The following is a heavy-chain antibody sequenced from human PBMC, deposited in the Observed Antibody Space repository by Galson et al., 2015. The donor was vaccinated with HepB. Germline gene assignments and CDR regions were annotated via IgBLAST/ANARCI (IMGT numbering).Heavy chain of an antibody. Sequence: SLRLSCAASGFTFSSYGMHWVRQAPGKGLEWVAVIWYDGSNKYYADSVKGRFTISRDNSKNTLYLQMNSLRAEDTAVYYCATGGAGYCSGGSCYGVLDYWGQGTLVTVSS. J-gene: IGHJ4*02. CDR3: ATGGAGYCSGGSCYGVLDY. V-gene: IGHV3-33*01. CDR1: GFTFSSYG. CDR2: IWYDGSNK. D-gene: IGHD2-15*01.